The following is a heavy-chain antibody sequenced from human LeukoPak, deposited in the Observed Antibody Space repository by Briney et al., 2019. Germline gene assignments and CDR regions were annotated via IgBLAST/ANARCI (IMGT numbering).Heavy chain of an antibody. J-gene: IGHJ5*02. D-gene: IGHD2-15*01. V-gene: IGHV1-18*01. CDR1: GYTFTSYN. CDR2: IGTYNGKT. Sequence: ASVKVSCKASGYTFTSYNINWVRQATGQGLEWVAWIGTYNGKTTYAQKLQGRVTMTTDTSTSTAYMELRSLTSDDTAIYYCVRDFFCSGGTCSNCFDPWGQGTLVTVSS. CDR3: VRDFFCSGGTCSNCFDP.